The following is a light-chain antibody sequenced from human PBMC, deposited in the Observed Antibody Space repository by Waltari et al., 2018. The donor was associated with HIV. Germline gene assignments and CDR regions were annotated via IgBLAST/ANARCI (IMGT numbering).Light chain of an antibody. CDR1: QSALYSSNNKNY. J-gene: IGKJ1*01. CDR2: WAS. Sequence: DIVMTQSPDSLAVSLRVRAPINSKSNQSALYSSNNKNYLAWYQQKPGQPPKLLIYWASTRESGVPDRFSGGGSAKDFTLSITSLRAGDVAVYYCQQDPWTFGQGTKVEIK. CDR3: QQDPWT. V-gene: IGKV4-1*01.